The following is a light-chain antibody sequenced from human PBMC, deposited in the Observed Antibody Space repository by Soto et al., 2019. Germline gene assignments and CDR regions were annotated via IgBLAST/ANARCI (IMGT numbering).Light chain of an antibody. J-gene: IGLJ1*01. CDR1: SSDVGGYNF. CDR2: DVT. CDR3: CSYASSTSYV. V-gene: IGLV2-14*01. Sequence: QSVLTQPASVSGSPGQSITISCTGTSSDVGGYNFVSWYQQYPGKAPKLMIHDVTSRPSGVSNQFSGSKSGTTASLTISGLQAEDEADYYCCSYASSTSYVFGTGTKVTVL.